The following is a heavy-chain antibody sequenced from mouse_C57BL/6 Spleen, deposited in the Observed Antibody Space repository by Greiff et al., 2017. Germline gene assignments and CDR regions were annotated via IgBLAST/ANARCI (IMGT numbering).Heavy chain of an antibody. CDR1: GFTFSSYG. J-gene: IGHJ3*01. D-gene: IGHD3-2*02. V-gene: IGHV5-6*01. CDR3: ASRTAQVEAY. CDR2: ISSGGSYT. Sequence: DVQLQESGGDLVKPGGSLKLSCAASGFTFSSYGMSWVRQTPDKRLEWVATISSGGSYTYYPASVKGRFTISRDNAKNTLYLQMSSLKSEDTAMYYCASRTAQVEAYWGQGTLVTVSA.